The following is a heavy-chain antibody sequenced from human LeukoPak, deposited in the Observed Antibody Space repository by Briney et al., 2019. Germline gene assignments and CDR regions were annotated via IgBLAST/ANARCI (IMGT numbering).Heavy chain of an antibody. V-gene: IGHV4-59*12. D-gene: IGHD5-18*01. J-gene: IGHJ4*02. CDR3: ARDIDKTAMVFKSFDN. CDR1: GGSISSYY. CDR2: IYYSGST. Sequence: SETLSLTCTVSGGSISSYYWSWIRQPPGEGLEWIGYIYYSGSTNYNPSLKSRVTISVDTSKNQFSLKLNSVTAADTAVYYCARDIDKTAMVFKSFDNWGQGTLVTVSS.